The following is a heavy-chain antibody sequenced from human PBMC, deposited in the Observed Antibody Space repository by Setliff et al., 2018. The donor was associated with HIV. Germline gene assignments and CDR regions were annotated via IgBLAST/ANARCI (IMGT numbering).Heavy chain of an antibody. V-gene: IGHV4-4*09. D-gene: IGHD2-8*02. CDR3: ARLIHTGLLYFDF. Sequence: SETLSLTCTVSGGSISSYYWSWIRQPPGKGLEWIGYIYTSGSTNYNSSLKSRVTLSLDTSRDQFSLNLRSVTAADTAVYFCARLIHTGLLYFDFWGLGSLVTVSS. J-gene: IGHJ4*02. CDR1: GGSISSYY. CDR2: IYTSGST.